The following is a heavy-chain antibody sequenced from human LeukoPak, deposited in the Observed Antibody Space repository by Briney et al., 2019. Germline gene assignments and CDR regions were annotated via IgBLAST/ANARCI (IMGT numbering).Heavy chain of an antibody. CDR3: ARQRAGHAFDI. CDR2: MSSTSSSI. CDR1: GLTFSDYS. J-gene: IGHJ3*02. V-gene: IGHV3-48*04. Sequence: GGSLRLSCAASGLTFSDYSMNWVRQAPGKGLEWVSYMSSTSSSIYYAASVKGRFTISRDNAKNSLYLQMNSLRAEDTAVYYCARQRAGHAFDIWGQGTMVTVSS.